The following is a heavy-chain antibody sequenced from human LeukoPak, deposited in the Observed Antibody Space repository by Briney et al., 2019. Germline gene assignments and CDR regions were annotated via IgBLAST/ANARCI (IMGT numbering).Heavy chain of an antibody. CDR2: IRSKAYGGTT. CDR3: TRASIAAAGTTDFDY. Sequence: GGSLRLSCAASGFTFSNAWMSWVRQAPGKGLEWVGFIRSKAYGGTTEYAASVKGRFTISRDDSKSIAYLQMNSLKTEDTAVYYCTRASIAAAGTTDFDYWRQGTLVTVSS. D-gene: IGHD6-13*01. J-gene: IGHJ4*02. V-gene: IGHV3-49*04. CDR1: GFTFSNAW.